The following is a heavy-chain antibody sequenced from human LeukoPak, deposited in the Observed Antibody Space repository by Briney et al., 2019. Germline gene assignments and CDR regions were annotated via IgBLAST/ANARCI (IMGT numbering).Heavy chain of an antibody. J-gene: IGHJ5*02. CDR3: ARHSGPGSYNWFDP. CDR1: GFTVSSNY. CDR2: IYIGGRT. Sequence: PGGSLRLSCAASGFTVSSNYMSWVRQAPGRGLEWVSVIYIGGRTYYAESVTGRPTISRDTSKNTLYLQMNSLRPQDTAVYYCARHSGPGSYNWFDPWGQGTLVTVSS. D-gene: IGHD3-10*01. V-gene: IGHV3-53*01.